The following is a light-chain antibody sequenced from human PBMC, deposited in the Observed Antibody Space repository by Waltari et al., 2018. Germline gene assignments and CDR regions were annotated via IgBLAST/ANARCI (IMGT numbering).Light chain of an antibody. Sequence: SSELTQDPAVSVALGQTVRIPCHGDSLRAYYATWYQQKPGQAPLLVIYGNNKRPSAIPDRFSGSSSGDTASLTITGAQAEDEADYYCTSRDNYGYVFATGTTVTVL. V-gene: IGLV3-19*01. CDR2: GNN. J-gene: IGLJ1*01. CDR3: TSRDNYGYV. CDR1: SLRAYY.